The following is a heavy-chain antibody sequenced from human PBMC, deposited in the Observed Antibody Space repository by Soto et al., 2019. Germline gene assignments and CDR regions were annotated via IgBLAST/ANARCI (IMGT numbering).Heavy chain of an antibody. V-gene: IGHV5-51*01. Sequence: GESLKISCKGSGYSFTSYWIGWVRQMPGKGLEWMGIIYPGDSDTRYSPSFQGQVTISADKSISTAYLQWSSLKASDTAMYYCARHGVAARHYYYYGMDVWGKGTTVTVSS. CDR1: GYSFTSYW. CDR2: IYPGDSDT. D-gene: IGHD6-6*01. CDR3: ARHGVAARHYYYYGMDV. J-gene: IGHJ6*04.